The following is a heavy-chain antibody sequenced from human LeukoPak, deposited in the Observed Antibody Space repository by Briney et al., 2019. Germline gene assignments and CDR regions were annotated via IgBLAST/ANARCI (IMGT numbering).Heavy chain of an antibody. V-gene: IGHV3-11*04. CDR1: GGSISSSSYY. CDR2: VTSSGGHM. CDR3: ARVARYGDYIGGSDY. D-gene: IGHD4-17*01. J-gene: IGHJ4*02. Sequence: LSLTCTVSGGSISSSSYYWGWIRQAPGKGLEWVSYVTSSGGHMYYADSAKGRFTISRDNAKNSLDLQMNSLRAEDTAVYYCARVARYGDYIGGSDYWGQGALVTVSS.